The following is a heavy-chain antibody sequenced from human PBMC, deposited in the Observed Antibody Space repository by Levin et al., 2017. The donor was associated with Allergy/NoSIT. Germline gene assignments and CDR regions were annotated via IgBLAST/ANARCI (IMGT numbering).Heavy chain of an antibody. CDR1: GFTFSSYG. CDR2: IWYDGSNK. D-gene: IGHD6-6*01. Sequence: GESLKISCAASGFTFSSYGMHWVRQAPGKGLEWVAVIWYDGSNKYYADSVKGRFTISRDNSKNTLYLQMNSLRAEDTAVYYCARSRRDTSIAARPGNYYYYYGMDGWGQGTTVTVSS. CDR3: ARSRRDTSIAARPGNYYYYYGMDG. V-gene: IGHV3-33*01. J-gene: IGHJ6*02.